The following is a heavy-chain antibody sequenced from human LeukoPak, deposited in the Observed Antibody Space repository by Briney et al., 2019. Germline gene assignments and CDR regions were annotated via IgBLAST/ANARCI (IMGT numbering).Heavy chain of an antibody. V-gene: IGHV3-33*01. D-gene: IGHD3-10*01. CDR1: GFTFSTYG. CDR2: IWYDGSNN. J-gene: IGHJ6*02. Sequence: PGGSLRLSCAASGFTFSTYGMHWVRQAPGKGLEWVAVIWYDGSNNYYADSVKGRFTISRDNSKNTLYLQVNSLRAEDTAVYYCARANYGSGSNYYYGLDVWGQGTTVTVSS. CDR3: ARANYGSGSNYYYGLDV.